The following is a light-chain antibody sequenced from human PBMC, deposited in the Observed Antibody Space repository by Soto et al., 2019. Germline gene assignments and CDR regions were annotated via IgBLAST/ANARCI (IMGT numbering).Light chain of an antibody. J-gene: IGKJ1*01. CDR1: QSVSSNY. V-gene: IGKV3-20*01. CDR2: GAS. CDR3: QQYVSSPWT. Sequence: EIVLTQSPGTLSLSPGERATLSCRASQSVSSNYLAWYHQKPGQAPRLLIYGASNRATGIPDRFSGGGSGTDFTLTISRLEPEDFAVYYCQQYVSSPWTFGQGTKVDIK.